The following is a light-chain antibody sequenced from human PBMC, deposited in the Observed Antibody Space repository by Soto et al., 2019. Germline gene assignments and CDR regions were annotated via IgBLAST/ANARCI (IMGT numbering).Light chain of an antibody. CDR3: QQYGSSRWT. V-gene: IGKV3-20*01. CDR1: QSVSSTY. Sequence: EIVLTQSPDTLSLFPGERATLSCRASQSVSSTYLAWYQQKPGQAPRPLISAASSRATGTPDRFSGSGSGTDFTLPISRLEPEDFAVYYCQQYGSSRWTFGQGTKVEIK. J-gene: IGKJ1*01. CDR2: AAS.